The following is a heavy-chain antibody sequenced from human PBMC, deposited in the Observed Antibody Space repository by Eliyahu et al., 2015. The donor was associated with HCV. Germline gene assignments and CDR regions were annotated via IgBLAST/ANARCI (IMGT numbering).Heavy chain of an antibody. D-gene: IGHD6-6*01. CDR1: XFXXRIYG. Sequence: QVHLVESGGGVVQPGRSLRXSXXXXXFXXRIYGMHWVRQAPGKGLEWVAIISYDGSNAYYADSVKGRFTISRDNSKNTLYLQMNSLRTEDTAVYYCAKVGNSSSTGDFDFWGQGTLVTVSS. J-gene: IGHJ4*02. V-gene: IGHV3-30*18. CDR3: AKVGNSSSTGDFDF. CDR2: ISYDGSNA.